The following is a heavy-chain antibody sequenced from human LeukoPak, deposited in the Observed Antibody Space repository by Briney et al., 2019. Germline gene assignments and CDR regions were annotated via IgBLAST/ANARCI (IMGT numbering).Heavy chain of an antibody. V-gene: IGHV4-38-2*01. Sequence: PSETLSLTCAVSGYSISSGYYWGWIRQPPGKGLEWIGSIYHSGSTYYNPSLKNRVTISVDTSKNQFSLKLSSVTAADTAVYYCARVVVVPAAMSYDWFDPWGQGTLVTVSS. J-gene: IGHJ5*02. CDR2: IYHSGST. CDR1: GYSISSGYY. CDR3: ARVVVVPAAMSYDWFDP. D-gene: IGHD2-2*01.